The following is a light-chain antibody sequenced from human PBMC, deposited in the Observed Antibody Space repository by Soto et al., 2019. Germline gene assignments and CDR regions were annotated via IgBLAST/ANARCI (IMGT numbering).Light chain of an antibody. V-gene: IGKV3-20*01. J-gene: IGKJ5*01. CDR1: QSVSSSY. Sequence: SPGTLSLSAGEGATLSCRASQSVSSSYLAWYQQKPGQAPRLLIYGASSRATGIPDRFSGSGSGTDFTLTISRLEPEDFAVYYCQQYGSSVITFGQGTRLEIK. CDR3: QQYGSSVIT. CDR2: GAS.